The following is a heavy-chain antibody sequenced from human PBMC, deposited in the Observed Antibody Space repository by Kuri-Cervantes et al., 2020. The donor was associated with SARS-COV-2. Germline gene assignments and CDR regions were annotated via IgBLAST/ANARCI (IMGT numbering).Heavy chain of an antibody. Sequence: GSLRLSCTVSGGSISSSSYYWGWIRQPPGKGLEWIGSIYYSGSTYYNPSLKSRVTISVDTSKNQFSLKLGSVTAADTAVYYCARDNGVTGTTSPDYYYYYGMDVWGQGTTVTVSS. D-gene: IGHD1-7*01. CDR2: IYYSGST. CDR1: GGSISSSSYY. V-gene: IGHV4-39*02. CDR3: ARDNGVTGTTSPDYYYYYGMDV. J-gene: IGHJ6*02.